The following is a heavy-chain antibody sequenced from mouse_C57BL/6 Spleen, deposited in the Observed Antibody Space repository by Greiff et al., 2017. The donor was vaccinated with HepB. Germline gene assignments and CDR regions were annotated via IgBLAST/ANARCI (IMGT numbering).Heavy chain of an antibody. D-gene: IGHD1-1*01. CDR2: INPSSGYT. CDR3: ARHYYGSSYYFDY. Sequence: VQLVESGAELAKPGASVKLSCKASGYTFTSYWMHWVKQRPGQGLEWIGYINPSSGYTKYNQKFKDKATLTADKSSSTAYMQLSSLTYEDSAVYYCARHYYGSSYYFDYWGQGTTLTVSS. CDR1: GYTFTSYW. V-gene: IGHV1-7*01. J-gene: IGHJ2*01.